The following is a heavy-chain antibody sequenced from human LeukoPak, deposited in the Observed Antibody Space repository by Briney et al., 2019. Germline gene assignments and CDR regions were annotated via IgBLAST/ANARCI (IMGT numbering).Heavy chain of an antibody. V-gene: IGHV5-51*01. CDR3: ASPPESTYYDILTGYRAEYFQH. CDR2: IYPGDSDT. Sequence: GESPKISCKGSGYSFTSYWIGWVRQMPGKGLEWMGIIYPGDSDTRYSPSFQGQVTISAGKSISTAYLQWSSLKASDTAMYYCASPPESTYYDILTGYRAEYFQHWGQGTLVTVSS. J-gene: IGHJ1*01. D-gene: IGHD3-9*01. CDR1: GYSFTSYW.